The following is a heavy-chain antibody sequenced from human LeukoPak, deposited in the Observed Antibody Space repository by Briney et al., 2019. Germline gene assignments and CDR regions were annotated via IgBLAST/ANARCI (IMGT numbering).Heavy chain of an antibody. Sequence: SETLSLTCAVSLDSTTSNFWSWVRQPPGKGLEWIGEIHRSGSPNYNPSLQSRVTISVDTSKNKFSLKLSSVTAADTAVYYCAGRLWRRDGYNLSAFDIWGQGTMVTVSS. J-gene: IGHJ3*02. V-gene: IGHV4-4*02. CDR3: AGRLWRRDGYNLSAFDI. CDR2: IHRSGSP. CDR1: LDSTTSNF. D-gene: IGHD5-24*01.